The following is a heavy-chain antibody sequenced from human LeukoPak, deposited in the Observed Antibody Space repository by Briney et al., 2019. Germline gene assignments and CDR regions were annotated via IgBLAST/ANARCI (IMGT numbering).Heavy chain of an antibody. V-gene: IGHV4-34*01. CDR1: GGSLSGYY. Sequence: PSETLSLTCAVYGGSLSGYYWSWIRQPPGKGLEWIGEIDHRGSTNYNPSLKSRVTISVDTSKNQFSLKLSSVTAADTAVYYCARIKPLAGYCSSTSCYLSRYYFDYWGQGTLVTVSS. J-gene: IGHJ4*02. CDR3: ARIKPLAGYCSSTSCYLSRYYFDY. D-gene: IGHD2-2*01. CDR2: IDHRGST.